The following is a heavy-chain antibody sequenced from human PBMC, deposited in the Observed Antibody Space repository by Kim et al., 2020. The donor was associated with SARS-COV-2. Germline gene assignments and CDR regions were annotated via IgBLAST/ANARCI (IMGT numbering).Heavy chain of an antibody. J-gene: IGHJ4*02. CDR1: GFTFSDCY. V-gene: IGHV3-11*06. CDR3: ARGRYSGYDTIDY. D-gene: IGHD5-12*01. CDR2: ISRSGTDT. Sequence: GGSLRLSCAASGFTFSDCYMSWIRQAPGKGLEWVSHISRSGTDTHYADSVKGRFTISRDNVKKSLYLQMNSLRAEDTAVYYCARGRYSGYDTIDYWGQGTLVTVSS.